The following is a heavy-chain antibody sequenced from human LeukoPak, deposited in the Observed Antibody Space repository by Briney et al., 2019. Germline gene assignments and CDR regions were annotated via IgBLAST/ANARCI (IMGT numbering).Heavy chain of an antibody. D-gene: IGHD3-3*01. J-gene: IGHJ6*03. V-gene: IGHV3-48*01. CDR3: ARDTEFLEWSLRYYYYMDV. Sequence: GGSLRLSCAASGFTFSSYSMNWVRQAPGKGLEWVSYISSSSSTIYYADSVKGRFTISRDSSKNTLYLQMNSLRAEDTAVYYCARDTEFLEWSLRYYYYMDVWGKGTTVTVSS. CDR1: GFTFSSYS. CDR2: ISSSSSTI.